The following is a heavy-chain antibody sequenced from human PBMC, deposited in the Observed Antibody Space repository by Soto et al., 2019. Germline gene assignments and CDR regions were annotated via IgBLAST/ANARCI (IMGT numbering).Heavy chain of an antibody. Sequence: SETLSLTCTVSGGSISSYYWSWIRQPPGKGLEWIGYINYSGSTNYNPSLKSRVTISVDTSKNQFSLKLSSVTAADTAVYYCVRGRVTLVRGAHPHYYYYYMDVWGKGTTVTVSS. V-gene: IGHV4-59*01. CDR3: VRGRVTLVRGAHPHYYYYYMDV. J-gene: IGHJ6*03. D-gene: IGHD3-10*01. CDR2: INYSGST. CDR1: GGSISSYY.